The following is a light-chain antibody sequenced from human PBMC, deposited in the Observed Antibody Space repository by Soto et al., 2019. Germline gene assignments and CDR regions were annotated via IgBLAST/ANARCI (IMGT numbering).Light chain of an antibody. CDR3: QQLNSYPLT. Sequence: DIQLTQSPSFLSASVGDRVTITCRASQVISDYLAWYQQRPGKAPKLLIYAASTLQSGVPSRFSGSGSGTEFTLTISSLQPEDFATYSCQQLNSYPLTFGGGTKVEIK. CDR2: AAS. J-gene: IGKJ4*01. V-gene: IGKV1-9*01. CDR1: QVISDY.